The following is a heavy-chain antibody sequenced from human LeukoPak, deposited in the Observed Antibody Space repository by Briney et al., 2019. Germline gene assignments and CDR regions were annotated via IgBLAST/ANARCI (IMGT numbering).Heavy chain of an antibody. J-gene: IGHJ4*02. Sequence: GGSLRLSCAASGFTVSSNYMSWVRQAPGKGLEWVSVIYTGGSTSYADSVKGRFTISRDNPKNTLYLQMSSLRADDTAVYYCARALRGAVGLDYWGQGTLVTVSS. D-gene: IGHD1-26*01. V-gene: IGHV3-53*01. CDR1: GFTVSSNY. CDR3: ARALRGAVGLDY. CDR2: IYTGGST.